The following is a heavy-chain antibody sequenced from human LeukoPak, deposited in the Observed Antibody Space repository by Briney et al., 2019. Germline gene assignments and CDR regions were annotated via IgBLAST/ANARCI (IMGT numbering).Heavy chain of an antibody. J-gene: IGHJ4*02. CDR3: ARDGVHSSSWFNFDY. V-gene: IGHV1-2*02. D-gene: IGHD6-13*01. CDR2: INPNSGGT. Sequence: ASVKVSCKASGYTFTGYYMHWVRQAPGQGLEWMGWINPNSGGTNYAQKFQGRVTMTRDTSISTAYMEPSRLRSDDTAVYYCARDGVHSSSWFNFDYWGQGTLVTVSS. CDR1: GYTFTGYY.